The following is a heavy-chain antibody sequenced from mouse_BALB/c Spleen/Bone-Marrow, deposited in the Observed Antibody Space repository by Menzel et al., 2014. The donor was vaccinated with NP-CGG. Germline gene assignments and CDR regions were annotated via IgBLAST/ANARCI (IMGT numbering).Heavy chain of an antibody. CDR2: IDPYNSDA. CDR3: GRSGYGIFDS. Sequence: LVESGTSVKISCKAPGHSFTGYLMNWVKQSHGMSLEWIGRIDPYNSDAFYNPKFKGKATSTVDQSSSTAHMTLLRLTSEDSAVYYCGRSGYGIFDSWGQGTTLTVSS. V-gene: IGHV1-37*01. CDR1: GHSFTGYL. J-gene: IGHJ2*01. D-gene: IGHD2-1*01.